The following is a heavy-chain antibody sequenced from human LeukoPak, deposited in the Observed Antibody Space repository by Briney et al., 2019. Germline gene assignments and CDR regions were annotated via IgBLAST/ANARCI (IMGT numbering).Heavy chain of an antibody. Sequence: GGSLRLSCGASGFTFSSYSMSWVRQAPGKGLEWVPSISSSSTYIYYVDSVKGRFTISRDDAKNSLYLQMNSLRAEDTAVYYCAKNVWLVREYYFDYWGQGTLVTVSS. J-gene: IGHJ4*02. D-gene: IGHD6-19*01. CDR2: ISSSSTYI. CDR3: AKNVWLVREYYFDY. V-gene: IGHV3-21*01. CDR1: GFTFSSYS.